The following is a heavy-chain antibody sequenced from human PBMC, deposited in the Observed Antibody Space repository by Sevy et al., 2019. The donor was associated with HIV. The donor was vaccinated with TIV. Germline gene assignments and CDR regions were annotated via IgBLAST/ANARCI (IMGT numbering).Heavy chain of an antibody. CDR1: GFIFSNYA. J-gene: IGHJ4*02. CDR2: ISGSGDAF. V-gene: IGHV3-23*01. D-gene: IGHD3-10*01. Sequence: GGPLRLSCSASGFIFSNYAMSWVRQAPGKGLEWVSSISGSGDAFYYSDSVKGRFTIYRDDSNNTLYLHLRSLRAEDTALYYCAKYFYGSGNYAFDNWGQGTLVTVSS. CDR3: AKYFYGSGNYAFDN.